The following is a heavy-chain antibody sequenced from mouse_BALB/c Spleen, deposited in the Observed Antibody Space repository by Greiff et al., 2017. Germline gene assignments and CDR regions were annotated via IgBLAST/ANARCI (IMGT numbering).Heavy chain of an antibody. CDR1: GFSLTGYG. D-gene: IGHD2-14*01. CDR2: IWGDGST. CDR3: AREDRTGAMDY. Sequence: VQLQQSGPGLVAPSQSLSITCTVSGFSLTGYGVNWVRQPPGKGLEWLGMIWGDGSTVYNSALKSRLSISKDNSKSQVFLKMNSLQTDDTARYYCAREDRTGAMDYWGQGTSVTVSS. V-gene: IGHV2-6-7*01. J-gene: IGHJ4*01.